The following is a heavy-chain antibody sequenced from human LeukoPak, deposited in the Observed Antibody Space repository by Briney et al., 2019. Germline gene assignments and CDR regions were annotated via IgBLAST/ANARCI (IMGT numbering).Heavy chain of an antibody. CDR3: ARGIVGATSFDY. D-gene: IGHD1-26*01. J-gene: IGHJ4*02. CDR1: GASVSSASY. CDR2: IYNGVNT. V-gene: IGHV4-61*01. Sequence: SETLSLTCTVSGASVSSASYWTWIRQPPGKGVEWIAHIYNGVNTNYNPSLKSRVTISVDTSKNQFSLRLNSVTAADTAVYYCARGIVGATSFDYWGQGTLVTVSS.